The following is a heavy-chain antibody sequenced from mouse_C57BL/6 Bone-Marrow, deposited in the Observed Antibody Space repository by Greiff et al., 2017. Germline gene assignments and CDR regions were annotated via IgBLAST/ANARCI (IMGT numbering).Heavy chain of an antibody. CDR3: ARSSFITTVFDY. CDR2: IRNKANGYTT. D-gene: IGHD1-1*01. CDR1: GFTFTDYY. J-gene: IGHJ2*01. V-gene: IGHV7-3*01. Sequence: DVHLVESGGGLVQPGGSLSLSCAASGFTFTDYYMSWVRQPPGKALEWLGFIRNKANGYTTEYSASVKGRFTISRDNSQSILYLQMNALRAEDSATYYCARSSFITTVFDYWGQGTTLTVSS.